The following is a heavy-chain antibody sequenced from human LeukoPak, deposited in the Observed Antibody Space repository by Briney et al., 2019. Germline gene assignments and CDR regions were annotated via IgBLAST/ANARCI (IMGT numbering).Heavy chain of an antibody. CDR1: GGSISSYY. Sequence: PSETLSLTCTVSGGSISSYYWSWIRQPPGKGLEGCGYIYYSGSTNYNPSLKSRGTISVDTSKNQFPLKLSSVTAADTAVYYCAREGGGSGNYNWFDPWGQGTLVTVSS. CDR3: AREGGGSGNYNWFDP. J-gene: IGHJ5*01. D-gene: IGHD3-10*01. V-gene: IGHV4-59*13. CDR2: IYYSGST.